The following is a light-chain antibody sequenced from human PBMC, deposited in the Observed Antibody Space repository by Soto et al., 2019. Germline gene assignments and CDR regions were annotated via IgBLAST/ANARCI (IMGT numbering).Light chain of an antibody. J-gene: IGKJ3*01. CDR2: AAS. CDR1: QGISNY. Sequence: DIQMTQSPSSLSASVGDRVTITCRASQGISNYLAGYQQKPGKVHKLLIYAASTLQSGVPSRFSGSGSGTDFTLTISSLQPEDVPTYYCRKCNRALYTFGPGTNVDIK. CDR3: RKCNRALYT. V-gene: IGKV1-27*01.